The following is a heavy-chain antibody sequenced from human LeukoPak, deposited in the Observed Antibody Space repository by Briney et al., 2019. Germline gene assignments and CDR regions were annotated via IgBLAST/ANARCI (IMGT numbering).Heavy chain of an antibody. V-gene: IGHV4-39*07. D-gene: IGHD3-22*01. CDR3: ARDRDYSSGSY. CDR2: MYHSGST. J-gene: IGHJ4*02. Sequence: SETLSLTCTVSGGSISRSGYYWGWIRQPPGKGLEWIGSMYHSGSTYYNPSLKSRVTISVDTSKNQFSLKLSSVTAADTAVYYCARDRDYSSGSYWGQGTLVTVSS. CDR1: GGSISRSGYY.